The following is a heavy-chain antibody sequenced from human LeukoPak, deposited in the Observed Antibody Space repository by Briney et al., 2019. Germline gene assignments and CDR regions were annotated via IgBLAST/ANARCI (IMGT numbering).Heavy chain of an antibody. CDR3: AREMGFEYSSSSFDY. CDR1: GFTFSSYG. D-gene: IGHD6-6*01. CDR2: ISYDGSNK. J-gene: IGHJ4*02. Sequence: GGSLRLSCAASGFTFSSYGMHWVRQAPGKGLEWVAVISYDGSNKYYADSVKGRFTISRDNSKNTLYLQMNSLRAEDTAVYYCAREMGFEYSSSSFDYWGQGTLVTVSS. V-gene: IGHV3-30*03.